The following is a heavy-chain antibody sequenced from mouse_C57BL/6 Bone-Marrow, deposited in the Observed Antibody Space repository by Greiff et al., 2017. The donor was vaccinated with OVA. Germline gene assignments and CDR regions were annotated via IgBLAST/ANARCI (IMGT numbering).Heavy chain of an antibody. CDR1: GFTFTDYY. CDR2: IRNKANGYTT. Sequence: DVKLVESGGGLVQPGGSLSLSCAASGFTFTDYYMSWVRQPPGKALEWLGFIRNKANGYTTEYSASVKGRFTISRDNSQSILYLQMNALRAEDSATYYCASRWFPLYWYFDVWGTGTTVTVSS. V-gene: IGHV7-3*01. J-gene: IGHJ1*03. D-gene: IGHD1-1*02. CDR3: ASRWFPLYWYFDV.